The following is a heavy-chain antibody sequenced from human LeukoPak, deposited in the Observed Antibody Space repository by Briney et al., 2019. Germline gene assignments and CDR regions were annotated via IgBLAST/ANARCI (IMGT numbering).Heavy chain of an antibody. CDR2: INPNSGGT. D-gene: IGHD6-6*01. Sequence: ASVKVSCKTSGYTFSGYYMHWVRQAPGQGLEWMGWINPNSGGTTYAQKFQGRVTTTRDTSISTAYMELSSLRSDDTAVYYCARGLEYSSSSVFDYWGQGTLVTVSS. V-gene: IGHV1-2*02. CDR3: ARGLEYSSSSVFDY. CDR1: GYTFSGYY. J-gene: IGHJ4*02.